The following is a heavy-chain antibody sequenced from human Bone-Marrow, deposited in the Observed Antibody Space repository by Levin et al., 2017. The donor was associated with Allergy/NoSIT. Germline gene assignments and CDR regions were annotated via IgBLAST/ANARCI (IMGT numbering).Heavy chain of an antibody. Sequence: GESLKISCAASGFTLISNAMHWVRQAPGKGLEWVAVTSYDGSNTYYADSVKGRFTISRDNSKDTLYLQLNSLRAEDTAVYYCARDITRAANWYFDLWGRGTLVTVSP. CDR3: ARDITRAANWYFDL. D-gene: IGHD2-15*01. CDR2: TSYDGSNT. V-gene: IGHV3-30*04. J-gene: IGHJ2*01. CDR1: GFTLISNA.